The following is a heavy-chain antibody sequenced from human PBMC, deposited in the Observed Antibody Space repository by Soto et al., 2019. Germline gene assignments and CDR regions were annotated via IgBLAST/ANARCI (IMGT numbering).Heavy chain of an antibody. D-gene: IGHD3-22*01. CDR2: ISYDGSNK. CDR1: GFTFSSYG. CDR3: AKDPNRGYYYDSSGYPGH. J-gene: IGHJ4*02. V-gene: IGHV3-30*18. Sequence: GGSLRLSCAASGFTFSSYGMHWVRQAPGKGLEWVAVISYDGSNKYYADSVKGRFTISRDNSKNTLYLQMNSLRAEDTAVYYCAKDPNRGYYYDSSGYPGHWGQGTLVTVS.